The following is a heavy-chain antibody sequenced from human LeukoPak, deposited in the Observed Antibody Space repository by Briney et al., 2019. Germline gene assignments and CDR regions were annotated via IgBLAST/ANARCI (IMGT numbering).Heavy chain of an antibody. J-gene: IGHJ2*01. V-gene: IGHV3-33*01. D-gene: IGHD6-13*01. CDR2: IWFDGSKK. CDR1: GFTFSSYG. CDR3: ARGFGGSSWYWYFDL. Sequence: GGSLRLSCAASGFTFSSYGIHWVRQAPGKGLEWVAVIWFDGSKKFYTDSVKGRFTMSRDNSENTLYLQMNSLRDEDTAVYYCARGFGGSSWYWYFDLWGRGTLVTVSS.